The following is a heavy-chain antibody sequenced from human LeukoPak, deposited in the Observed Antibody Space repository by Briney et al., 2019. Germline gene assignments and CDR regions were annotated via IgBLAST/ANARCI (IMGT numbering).Heavy chain of an antibody. CDR1: GGSISSYY. CDR3: ARSDWASAFDI. Sequence: SETLSLTCTVSGGSISSYYWSWIRQPPGKGLEWIGYIYYSGSTYYNPSLKSRVTISVDTSKNQFSLKLSSVTAADTAVYYCARSDWASAFDIWGQGTMVTVSS. D-gene: IGHD3/OR15-3a*01. V-gene: IGHV4-59*12. CDR2: IYYSGST. J-gene: IGHJ3*02.